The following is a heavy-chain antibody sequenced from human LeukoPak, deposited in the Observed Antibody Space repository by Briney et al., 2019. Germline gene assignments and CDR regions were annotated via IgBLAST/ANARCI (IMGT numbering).Heavy chain of an antibody. D-gene: IGHD2/OR15-2a*01. CDR3: VRIPNSANFPNWFDP. V-gene: IGHV3-21*01. J-gene: IGHJ5*02. CDR2: ISSSSTYI. Sequence: PGGSLRLSCPASGFTFSSYTMNWVRQAPGKGLEWVSSISSSSTYIYYADSVKGRFTTSRDNAKNSLYLQMNSLRAEDTAVYYCVRIPNSANFPNWFDPWGQGTLVTVSS. CDR1: GFTFSSYT.